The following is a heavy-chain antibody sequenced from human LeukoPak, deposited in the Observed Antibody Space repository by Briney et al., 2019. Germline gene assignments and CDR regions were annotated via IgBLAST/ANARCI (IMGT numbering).Heavy chain of an antibody. CDR3: AKDGGGYCSGGSCWFDY. V-gene: IGHV3-33*06. Sequence: SLRLSCAASGFTFSSYGMHWVRQAPGKGLEWVAVIWYDGSNKYYADSVKGRFTISRDNSKNTLYLQMNSLRAEDTAVYYCAKDGGGYCSGGSCWFDYWGQGTLVTVSS. J-gene: IGHJ4*02. CDR2: IWYDGSNK. D-gene: IGHD2-15*01. CDR1: GFTFSSYG.